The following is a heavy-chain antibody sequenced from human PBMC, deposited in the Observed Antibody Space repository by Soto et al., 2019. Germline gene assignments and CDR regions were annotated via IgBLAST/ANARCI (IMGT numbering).Heavy chain of an antibody. CDR3: AREDDYGSVN. D-gene: IGHD3-10*01. Sequence: EVQLLESGGGLVQPGGSLRVSCAASGFTFSSYGMSWVRQAPGKGLEWVSGISGSGGSTYYADSVKGRFTISRDNSKNTVYLQMNSLRAEDTASYYCAREDDYGSVNWGQGTLVTVSS. CDR2: ISGSGGST. V-gene: IGHV3-23*01. J-gene: IGHJ4*02. CDR1: GFTFSSYG.